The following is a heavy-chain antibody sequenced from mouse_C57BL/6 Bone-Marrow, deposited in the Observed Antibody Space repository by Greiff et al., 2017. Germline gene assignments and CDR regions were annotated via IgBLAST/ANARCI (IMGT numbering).Heavy chain of an antibody. D-gene: IGHD1-1*01. CDR3: ASSYYYGSSYRYFDV. CDR2: IHPNSGST. V-gene: IGHV1-64*01. J-gene: IGHJ1*03. CDR1: GYTFTSYW. Sequence: VQLQQPGAELVKPGASVKLSCKASGYTFTSYWMHWVKQRPGQGLEWIGMIHPNSGSTNYNEKFKSKATLTVDKSSSSAYMQLSSLTSEDSAVYCGASSYYYGSSYRYFDVWGTGTTVTVSS.